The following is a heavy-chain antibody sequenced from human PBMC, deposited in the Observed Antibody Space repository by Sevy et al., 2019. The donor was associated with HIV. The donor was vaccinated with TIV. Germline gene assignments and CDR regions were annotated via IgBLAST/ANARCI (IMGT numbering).Heavy chain of an antibody. CDR3: ATKYSYDY. CDR2: INSNSGAI. CDR1: GHTFSDYY. Sequence: ASVKVSCKASGHTFSDYYIQWVRQAPGQGLEWMGWINSNSGAISYAQKFQGRVTMTSDTSISTVYMELSRLRSDDTAVYYCATKYSYDYWGQGTLVTVSS. J-gene: IGHJ4*02. D-gene: IGHD4-4*01. V-gene: IGHV1-2*02.